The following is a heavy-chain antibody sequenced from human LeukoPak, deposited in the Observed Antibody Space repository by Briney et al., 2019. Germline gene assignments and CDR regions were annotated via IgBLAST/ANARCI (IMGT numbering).Heavy chain of an antibody. V-gene: IGHV3-21*01. J-gene: IGHJ4*02. Sequence: KAGGSLRLSCAASGFTFSSYSMNWVRQAPGKGLEWVSSISSSSSYIYYADSVKGRFTISRDNAKNSLYLQMNSLRAEDTAVCYCARRYCSGGSCHPPDYWGQGTLVTVSS. D-gene: IGHD2-15*01. CDR1: GFTFSSYS. CDR3: ARRYCSGGSCHPPDY. CDR2: ISSSSSYI.